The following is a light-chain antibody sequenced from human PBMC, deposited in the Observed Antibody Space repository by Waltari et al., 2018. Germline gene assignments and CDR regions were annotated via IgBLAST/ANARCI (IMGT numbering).Light chain of an antibody. CDR3: AAWDDSLNVVV. CDR1: SSNIGTNA. V-gene: IGLV1-36*01. J-gene: IGLJ2*01. Sequence: QSVLTQPPSVSEAPRQRVTISCSGRSSNIGTNAVNWYQQLPGKAPKLLIYYDDLLPSGVSDRFSGSKSGTSASLAISGLQSEDEADYYCAAWDDSLNVVVFGGGTKLTVL. CDR2: YDD.